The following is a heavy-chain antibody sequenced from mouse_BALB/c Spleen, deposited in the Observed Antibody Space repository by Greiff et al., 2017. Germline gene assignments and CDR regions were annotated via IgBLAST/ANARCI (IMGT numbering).Heavy chain of an antibody. Sequence: EVQLQQSGGGLVQPGGSLKLSCAASGFTFSSYTMSWVRQTPEKRLEWVAYISNGGGSTYYPDTVKGRFTISRDNAKNTLYLQMSSLKSEDTAMYYCARHGDGSSYTWFAYWGQGTLVTVSA. CDR1: GFTFSSYT. V-gene: IGHV5-12-2*01. J-gene: IGHJ3*01. CDR2: ISNGGGST. CDR3: ARHGDGSSYTWFAY. D-gene: IGHD1-1*01.